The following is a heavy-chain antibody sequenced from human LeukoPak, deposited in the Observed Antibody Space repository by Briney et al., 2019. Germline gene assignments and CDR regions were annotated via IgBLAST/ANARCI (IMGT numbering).Heavy chain of an antibody. CDR2: IYHSGST. CDR3: ARHVCSNYYFDY. D-gene: IGHD4-11*01. Sequence: PSETLSLTCAVSGYSISSGYYWGWIRQPPGKGLEWIGSIYHSGSTYYNPSLKSRVTISVDTSKNQFSLKLSSVTAADTAVYYCARHVCSNYYFDYWGQGTLVTVSS. J-gene: IGHJ4*02. CDR1: GYSISSGYY. V-gene: IGHV4-38-2*01.